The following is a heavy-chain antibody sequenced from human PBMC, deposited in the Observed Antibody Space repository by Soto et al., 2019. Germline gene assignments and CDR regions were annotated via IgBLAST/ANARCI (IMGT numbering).Heavy chain of an antibody. CDR3: ARESSYGDYAVDY. CDR1: GGSISTGGYY. CDR2: IYYSGST. J-gene: IGHJ4*02. V-gene: IGHV4-30-4*08. Sequence: PSETLSLTCTVSGGSISTGGYYWNWIRQPPGKGLEWIGYIYYSGSTYYNPSLKSRVTISVDTSKNQFSRKLSSVTAADTAVYYCARESSYGDYAVDYWGQGTLVTVSS. D-gene: IGHD4-17*01.